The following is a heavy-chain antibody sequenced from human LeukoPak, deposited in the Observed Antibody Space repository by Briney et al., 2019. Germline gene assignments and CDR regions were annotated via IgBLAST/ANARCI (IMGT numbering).Heavy chain of an antibody. J-gene: IGHJ4*02. Sequence: GGSLRLSCAASGFTFSDYYMSWIRRAPGKGLEWVPYISSSGSTIYYADSVKGRFTISRDNAKNSLYLQRNSLRAEDTSVYYGAGEYSDILTGYRPFDYSGQGAPVTVSS. CDR1: GFTFSDYY. V-gene: IGHV3-11*01. CDR3: AGEYSDILTGYRPFDY. D-gene: IGHD3-9*01. CDR2: ISSSGSTI.